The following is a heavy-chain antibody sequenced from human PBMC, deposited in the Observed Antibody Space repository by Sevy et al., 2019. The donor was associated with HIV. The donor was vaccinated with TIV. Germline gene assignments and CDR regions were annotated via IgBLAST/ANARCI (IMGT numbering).Heavy chain of an antibody. CDR1: GFIFSSYS. Sequence: GGSLRLSCAASGFIFSSYSINWVRQAPGKGLEWVSSISSSSKYIYYADSVKGRFTISRDNAKNSLFLQMNSLRAEDTAVYYCARDPAIAAAVTFYYWGQGTLVTVSS. CDR3: ARDPAIAAAVTFYY. CDR2: ISSSSKYI. J-gene: IGHJ4*02. V-gene: IGHV3-21*01. D-gene: IGHD6-13*01.